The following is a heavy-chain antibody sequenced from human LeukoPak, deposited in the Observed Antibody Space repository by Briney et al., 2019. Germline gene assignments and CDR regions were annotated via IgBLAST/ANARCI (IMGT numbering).Heavy chain of an antibody. J-gene: IGHJ4*02. CDR2: ISSSSSYI. CDR3: ARGIGYCSSTSCYFDY. D-gene: IGHD2-2*01. V-gene: IGHV3-21*01. CDR1: GFTVSSYS. Sequence: GGSLRLSCAASGFTVSSYSMNWVRQAPGKGLEWVSSISSSSSYIYYADSVKGRFTISRDNAKNSMYLQMNSLRAEDTAVYYCARGIGYCSSTSCYFDYWGQGTLVTVSS.